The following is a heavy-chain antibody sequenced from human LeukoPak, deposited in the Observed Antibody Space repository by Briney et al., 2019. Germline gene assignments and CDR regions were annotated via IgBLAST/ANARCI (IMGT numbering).Heavy chain of an antibody. V-gene: IGHV1-18*01. CDR3: AREVGEQWLAQVVPRTGGAERNYYYYYYMDV. CDR2: ISAYNGNT. J-gene: IGHJ6*03. Sequence: GASVKVSCKASGYTFTSYGISWVRQAPGQGLEWMGWISAYNGNTNYAQKLQGRVTMTTDTSTSTAYMELRSLRSDDTAVYYCAREVGEQWLAQVVPRTGGAERNYYYYYYMDVWGKGTTVTVSS. CDR1: GYTFTSYG. D-gene: IGHD6-19*01.